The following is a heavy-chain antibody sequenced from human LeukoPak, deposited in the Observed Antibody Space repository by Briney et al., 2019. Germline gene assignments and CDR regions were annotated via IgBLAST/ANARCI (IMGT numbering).Heavy chain of an antibody. D-gene: IGHD2-15*01. Sequence: GGSLRLSCAASGFTFTSYWIHWVRQVPGKGLEWVSRISGDGSSRSYADSGQGRFTISRDNGTTTVFLQMNSLSAEDTAVYSCAKGYCSGGSCYEGNYFVYWGQGTLVTTSS. CDR3: AKGYCSGGSCYEGNYFVY. CDR1: GFTFTSYW. CDR2: ISGDGSSR. J-gene: IGHJ4*02. V-gene: IGHV3-74*01.